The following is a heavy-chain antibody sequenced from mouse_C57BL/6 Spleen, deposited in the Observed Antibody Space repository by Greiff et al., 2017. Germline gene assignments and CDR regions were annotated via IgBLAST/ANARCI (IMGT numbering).Heavy chain of an antibody. V-gene: IGHV1-61*01. CDR3: ARIYYDYDEGAWFAY. D-gene: IGHD2-4*01. CDR1: GYTFTSYW. Sequence: VQLQQPGAELVRPGSSVKLSCKASGYTFTSYWMDWVKQRPGQGLEWIGNIYPSDSETHYNQKFKDKATLTVDKSSSTAYMQLSSLTSEDSAVYYCARIYYDYDEGAWFAYWGQGTLVTVSA. J-gene: IGHJ3*01. CDR2: IYPSDSET.